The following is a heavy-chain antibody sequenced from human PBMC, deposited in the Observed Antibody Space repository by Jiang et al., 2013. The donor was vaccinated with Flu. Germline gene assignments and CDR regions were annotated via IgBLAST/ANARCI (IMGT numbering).Heavy chain of an antibody. V-gene: IGHV1-18*04. D-gene: IGHD3-10*01. Sequence: SCKASGYTFTSYGISWVRQAPGQGLEWMGWISAYNGNTNYAQKLQGRVTMTTDTSTSTAYMELRSLRSDDTAVYYCARWEGQDYYGSGSYYNALDYWGQGTLVTVSS. CDR2: ISAYNGNT. J-gene: IGHJ4*02. CDR1: GYTFTSYG. CDR3: ARWEGQDYYGSGSYYNALDY.